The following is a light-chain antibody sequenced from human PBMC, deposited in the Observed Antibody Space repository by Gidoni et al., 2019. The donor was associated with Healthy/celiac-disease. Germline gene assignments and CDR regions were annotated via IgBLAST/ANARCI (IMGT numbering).Light chain of an antibody. Sequence: SELTQDPAVSVALGQTVRITCQGDSRRSYYASWYQQKPGQAPVLVIYGKNNRPSGIPDRFSGSSSGNTASLTITGAQAEDEADYYCNSRDSSGNHHVVFGGGTKLTV. CDR2: GKN. V-gene: IGLV3-19*01. CDR1: SRRSYY. J-gene: IGLJ2*01. CDR3: NSRDSSGNHHVV.